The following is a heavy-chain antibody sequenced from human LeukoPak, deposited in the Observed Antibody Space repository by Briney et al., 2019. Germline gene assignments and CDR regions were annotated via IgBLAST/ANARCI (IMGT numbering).Heavy chain of an antibody. Sequence: SETLSLTCTVSGGSISSYYWTWIRQRAGKGLEWIGRFYSTGSTNYNPSLKSRVTMSVDTSKNQFSLKLSSVTAADTAVYYCARTFSSSWLDYWGQGTLVTVSS. D-gene: IGHD6-13*01. CDR2: FYSTGST. CDR3: ARTFSSSWLDY. V-gene: IGHV4-4*07. CDR1: GGSISSYY. J-gene: IGHJ4*02.